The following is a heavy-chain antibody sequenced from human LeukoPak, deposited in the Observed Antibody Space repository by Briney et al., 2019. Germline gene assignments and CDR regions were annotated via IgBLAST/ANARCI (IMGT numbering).Heavy chain of an antibody. J-gene: IGHJ4*02. CDR2: IYTDNNI. V-gene: IGHV3-48*03. D-gene: IGHD2-21*01. CDR1: GFTFSNYE. CDR3: ARASNSPFDY. Sequence: PGGSLRLSCAASGFTFSNYETSWVRQTPRKGLEWVSHIYTDNNIKEADAVKGRFTISRDNAKNSLYLQMNSLRAEDTAIYYCARASNSPFDYWGQGTLVTVSS.